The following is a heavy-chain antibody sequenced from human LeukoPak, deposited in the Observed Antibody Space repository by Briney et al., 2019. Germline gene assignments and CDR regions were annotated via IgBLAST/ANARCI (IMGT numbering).Heavy chain of an antibody. CDR1: GGSITSSNW. CDR2: IYHSGSA. D-gene: IGHD2-2*01. CDR3: ARVYCGSSSCYYFDY. V-gene: IGHV4/OR15-8*01. Sequence: PSETLSLTCAVSGGSITSSNWWTWVRQPPGKGLEWIGEIYHSGSANYNPSLQSLVTMSVDKSKNLFSLKLSSVTAADTAMYYCARVYCGSSSCYYFDYWGQGILVTVSS. J-gene: IGHJ4*02.